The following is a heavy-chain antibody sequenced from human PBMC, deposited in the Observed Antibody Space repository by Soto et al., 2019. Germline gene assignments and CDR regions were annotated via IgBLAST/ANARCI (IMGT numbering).Heavy chain of an antibody. CDR2: IYYSGST. V-gene: IGHV4-39*01. Sequence: PSETLSLTCTVSGGSISSSSYYWGWIRQPPGKGLEWIGSIYYSGSTYYNPSLRSRVTISVDTSKNQFSLKLSSVTAADTAVYYCARHPHIVVVALYFDYWGQGTLVTVSS. D-gene: IGHD2-15*01. J-gene: IGHJ4*02. CDR1: GGSISSSSYY. CDR3: ARHPHIVVVALYFDY.